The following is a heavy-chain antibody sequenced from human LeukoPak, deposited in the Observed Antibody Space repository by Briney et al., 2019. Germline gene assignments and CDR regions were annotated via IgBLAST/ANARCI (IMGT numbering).Heavy chain of an antibody. V-gene: IGHV3-21*01. CDR3: ARGQGYYDSSGYYYGAFDY. J-gene: IGHJ4*02. CDR2: ISSSSSYI. D-gene: IGHD3-22*01. Sequence: GGSLRLSCATPGFTFSSYSMNWVRQAPGKGLGWVSSISSSSSYIYDADSVKGRFTISRDNAKNSLYLQMNSLRAEDTAVYYCARGQGYYDSSGYYYGAFDYWGQGTLVTVSS. CDR1: GFTFSSYS.